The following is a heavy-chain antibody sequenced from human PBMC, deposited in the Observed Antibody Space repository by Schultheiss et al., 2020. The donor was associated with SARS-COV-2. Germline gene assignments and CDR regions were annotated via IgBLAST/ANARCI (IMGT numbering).Heavy chain of an antibody. CDR2: IKSKTDGGTT. J-gene: IGHJ4*02. CDR3: TTTSSTWLDLDY. V-gene: IGHV3-15*01. Sequence: GGSLRLSCAASGFTFSSYWMSWVRQAPGKGLEWVGRIKSKTDGGTTDYAAPVKGRFTISRDNAKNSLYLQMSSLRAEDTAMYYCTTTSSTWLDLDYWGQGTLVTVSS. D-gene: IGHD6-13*01. CDR1: GFTFSSYW.